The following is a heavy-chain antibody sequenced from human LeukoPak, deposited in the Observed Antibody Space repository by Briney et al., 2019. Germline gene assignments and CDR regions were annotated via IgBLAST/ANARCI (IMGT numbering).Heavy chain of an antibody. CDR3: ATGRDPYKTGH. J-gene: IGHJ4*02. V-gene: IGHV4-59*01. Sequence: PSETLSLTCTFSGGPFSPAHWSWIRQPPGKGLEWIGVICDNGNTDYNPSLKSRVTISVDTSKSQFSLKLSSLAAADTAVYYCATGRDPYKTGHWGQGTLVTVSS. CDR2: ICDNGNT. D-gene: IGHD5-24*01. CDR1: GGPFSPAH.